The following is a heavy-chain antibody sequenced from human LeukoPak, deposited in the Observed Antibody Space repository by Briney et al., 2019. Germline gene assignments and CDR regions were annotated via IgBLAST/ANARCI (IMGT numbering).Heavy chain of an antibody. CDR3: ARGVPSPPRTYYYYYYMDV. J-gene: IGHJ6*03. D-gene: IGHD1-1*01. CDR1: GFTFSSYG. V-gene: IGHV3-30*02. Sequence: GGSLRLSCAASGFTFSSYGMHWVRQAPGKGLEWVAFIRYDGSNKYYADSVKGRFTISRDNSKNTLYLQMNSLRAEDTAVHYCARGVPSPPRTYYYYYYMDVWGKGTTVTVSS. CDR2: IRYDGSNK.